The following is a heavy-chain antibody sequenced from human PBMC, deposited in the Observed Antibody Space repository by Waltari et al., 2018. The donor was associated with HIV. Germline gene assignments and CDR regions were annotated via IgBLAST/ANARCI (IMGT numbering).Heavy chain of an antibody. Sequence: EVQLVESGGGLVKPGGSLRLSCAASGFTFSSYSMNWVRRAPGKGLEWVSSISSSSYIYYADSVKGRFTISRDNAKNSLYLQMNSLRAEDTAVYYCARVRGYSFADAFDIWGQGTMVTVSS. V-gene: IGHV3-21*01. J-gene: IGHJ3*02. D-gene: IGHD5-18*01. CDR3: ARVRGYSFADAFDI. CDR1: GFTFSSYS. CDR2: ISSSSYI.